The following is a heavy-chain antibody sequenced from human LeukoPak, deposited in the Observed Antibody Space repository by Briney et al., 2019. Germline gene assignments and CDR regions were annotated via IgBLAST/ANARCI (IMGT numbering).Heavy chain of an antibody. CDR1: GFTFSSYA. Sequence: HPGGSLRLSCAASGFTFSSYAMSWVRQAPGKGLEWVAIINEDGSYKYHADSVKGRLTISRDNAKNSLYLQMNSLRAEDTAVYYCAGDATRGGDNDYWGQGTRVIVSS. V-gene: IGHV3-7*01. J-gene: IGHJ4*02. D-gene: IGHD2-21*02. CDR3: AGDATRGGDNDY. CDR2: INEDGSYK.